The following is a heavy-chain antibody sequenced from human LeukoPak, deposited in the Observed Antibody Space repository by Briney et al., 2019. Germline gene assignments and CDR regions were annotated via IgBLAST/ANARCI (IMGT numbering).Heavy chain of an antibody. CDR2: IYPGDSDT. CDR1: GYSFTSHW. D-gene: IGHD3-16*01. Sequence: GESLKISCKGSGYSFTSHWIGWVRQMPGKGLEWMGIIYPGDSDTRYSPSFQGQVTISADKSISTAYLQMNSLRAEDTAVYYCAKLGGVTVGYYFDYWGQGTLVTISS. J-gene: IGHJ4*02. CDR3: AKLGGVTVGYYFDY. V-gene: IGHV5-51*01.